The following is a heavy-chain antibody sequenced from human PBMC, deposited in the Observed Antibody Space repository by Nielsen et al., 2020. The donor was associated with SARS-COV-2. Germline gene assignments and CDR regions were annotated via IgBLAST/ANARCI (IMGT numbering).Heavy chain of an antibody. D-gene: IGHD1-26*01. CDR3: AREGGRSPSRYFDL. CDR1: GGSISSGDYY. CDR2: IYYSGST. V-gene: IGHV4-30-4*01. J-gene: IGHJ2*01. Sequence: SETLSLTCTVSGGSISSGDYYWSWIRQPPGKGLEWIGYIYYSGSTYYNPSLKSRVTISVDTSKNQFSLKLSSVTAADTAVYYCAREGGRSPSRYFDLWGRGTLVTVSS.